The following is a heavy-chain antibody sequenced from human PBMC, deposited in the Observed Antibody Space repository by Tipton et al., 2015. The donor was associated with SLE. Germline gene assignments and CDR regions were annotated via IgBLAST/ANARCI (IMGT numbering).Heavy chain of an antibody. J-gene: IGHJ6*02. V-gene: IGHV4-38-2*02. CDR1: GSSISSNYY. Sequence: TLSLTCTVSGSSISSNYYWGWIRQAPGKGLDWIGSIYHTGSTYPNPSLKSRVTISVDTSNNQFSLKLHSVTAADTAVYYCARDTGILYDGMDVWGQGTTVIVSS. CDR2: IYHTGST. D-gene: IGHD2-8*02. CDR3: ARDTGILYDGMDV.